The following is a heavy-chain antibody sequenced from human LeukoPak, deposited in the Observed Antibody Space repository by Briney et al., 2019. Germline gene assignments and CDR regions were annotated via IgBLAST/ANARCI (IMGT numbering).Heavy chain of an antibody. CDR2: VSTSGRT. V-gene: IGHV4-61*02. Sequence: SETLSLTCTVCVDSHSRGSFYWSSIPQAAGRGLWRSVRVSTSGRTTYTPTLKSRLTISITTSTSQFSLKVTSLTASDTAMYYCVRDHVAPWLTNWFDPWGQGTLVTVSS. J-gene: IGHJ5*02. CDR1: VDSHSRGSFY. D-gene: IGHD4/OR15-4a*01. CDR3: VRDHVAPWLTNWFDP.